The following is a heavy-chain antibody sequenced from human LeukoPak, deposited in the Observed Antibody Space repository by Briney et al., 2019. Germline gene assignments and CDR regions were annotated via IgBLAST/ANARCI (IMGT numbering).Heavy chain of an antibody. V-gene: IGHV3-21*01. D-gene: IGHD4-23*01. CDR3: ASAVTTMGLRGNY. CDR2: ISSSSSYI. J-gene: IGHJ4*02. CDR1: GFTFSSYS. Sequence: GGSLRLSCAASGFTFSSYSMNWVRQAPGKGLEWVSSISSSSSYIYYADSVKGRFTISRDNAKNSLYLQMNSLRAEDTAVYYCASAVTTMGLRGNYWGQGTPVTVSS.